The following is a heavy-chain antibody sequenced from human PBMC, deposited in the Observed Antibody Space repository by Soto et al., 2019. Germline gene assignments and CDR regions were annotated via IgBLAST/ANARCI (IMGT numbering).Heavy chain of an antibody. D-gene: IGHD6-6*01. CDR3: ARGRFNKYSNSSGGNYYYYGMDV. J-gene: IGHJ6*02. Sequence: SVKVSCKASGGTFSSYAISWVRQAPGQGLEWMGGIIPIFGTANYAQKFQGRVTITADESTSTAYMELSSLRSEDTAVYYCARGRFNKYSNSSGGNYYYYGMDVWGQGTTVTVSS. V-gene: IGHV1-69*13. CDR1: GGTFSSYA. CDR2: IIPIFGTA.